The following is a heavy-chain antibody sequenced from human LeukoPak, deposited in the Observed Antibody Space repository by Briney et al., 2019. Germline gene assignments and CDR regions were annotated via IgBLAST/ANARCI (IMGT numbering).Heavy chain of an antibody. V-gene: IGHV3-30*18. CDR1: GFTFSNYG. CDR2: ISYDGSNK. D-gene: IGHD3-3*01. Sequence: PGRSLRLSCAASGFTFSNYGMHWVRQAPGKGLEWVAVISYDGSNKYYADSVKGRFTISRDNSKNTLYLQMNSLRAEDTAVYYCAKDVHDFQAHSPQYWGQGTLVTVSS. CDR3: AKDVHDFQAHSPQY. J-gene: IGHJ4*02.